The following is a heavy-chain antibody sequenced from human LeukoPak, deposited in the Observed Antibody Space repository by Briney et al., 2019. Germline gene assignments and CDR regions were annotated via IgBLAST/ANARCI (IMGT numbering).Heavy chain of an antibody. CDR3: ARDFLSANYYDSSGPLDY. CDR1: GYTFTGYY. CDR2: INPNSGGT. D-gene: IGHD3-22*01. V-gene: IGHV1-2*02. Sequence: ASVKVSCKASGYTFTGYYMHWVRQAPGQGLEWMGWINPNSGGTNYAQKLQGRVTMTTDTSTSTAYMELRSLRSDDTAVYYCARDFLSANYYDSSGPLDYWGQGTLVTVSS. J-gene: IGHJ4*02.